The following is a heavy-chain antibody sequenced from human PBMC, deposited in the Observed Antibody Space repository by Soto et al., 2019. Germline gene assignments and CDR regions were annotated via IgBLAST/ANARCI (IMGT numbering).Heavy chain of an antibody. V-gene: IGHV3-30*03. Sequence: QVQLVESGGGVVQPGTSLRLSCAASRFTFSGYGMQWVRQAPGKGLEWVAVVSYDGSNKYYAETVKGRFTITRDNSKNTLVLQMNGRRAEDTGVYCCARERTTAAGGAIHDWGQGILVTVSS. CDR3: ARERTTAAGGAIHD. D-gene: IGHD6-13*01. CDR2: VSYDGSNK. CDR1: RFTFSGYG. J-gene: IGHJ4*02.